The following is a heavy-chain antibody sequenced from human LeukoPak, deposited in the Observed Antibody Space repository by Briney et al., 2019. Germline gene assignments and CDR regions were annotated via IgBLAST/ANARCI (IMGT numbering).Heavy chain of an antibody. CDR3: ARDTYCSSTSCPRGWFDP. D-gene: IGHD2-2*01. V-gene: IGHV1-18*04. CDR2: ISAYNGNT. Sequence: GASVKVSCKASGYTFTSYGISWVRQAPGQGLEWMGWISAYNGNTNYAQKLQGRVTMTTDTSTSTAYMELRSLRSDDTAVYYCARDTYCSSTSCPRGWFDPWGQGTLVTVSS. CDR1: GYTFTSYG. J-gene: IGHJ5*02.